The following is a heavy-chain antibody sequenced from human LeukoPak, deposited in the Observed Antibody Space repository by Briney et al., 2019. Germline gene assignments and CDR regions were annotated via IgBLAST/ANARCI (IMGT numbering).Heavy chain of an antibody. CDR1: GYTFTGSY. Sequence: GASVKVSCKASGYTFTGSYIHWVRQAPGQGLEWMGWINPNSGGTSSAQKFQGRVTMTRDTSVSTAYMELSRLRSDDTALYYCARETGYCSSGRCYFIYWGQGTLVTVSS. CDR3: ARETGYCSSGRCYFIY. J-gene: IGHJ4*02. D-gene: IGHD2-15*01. V-gene: IGHV1-2*02. CDR2: INPNSGGT.